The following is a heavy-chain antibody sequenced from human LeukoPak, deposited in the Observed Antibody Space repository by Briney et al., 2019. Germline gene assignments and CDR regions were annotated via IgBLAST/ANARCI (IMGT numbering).Heavy chain of an antibody. J-gene: IGHJ4*02. CDR2: ISSSGTTI. CDR3: ARGSWGTDY. CDR1: GFTFSSYE. V-gene: IGHV3-48*03. Sequence: GGSLRLSCATSGFTFSSYEMNWVRQAPGKGLEWVSYISSSGTTIYYADSVKGRFTISRDNARNSLYLQMNSLGAEDTAVYYCARGSWGTDYWGQGTLVTVSS. D-gene: IGHD3-16*01.